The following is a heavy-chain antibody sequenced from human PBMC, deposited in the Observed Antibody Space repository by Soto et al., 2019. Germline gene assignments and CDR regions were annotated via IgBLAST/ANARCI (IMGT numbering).Heavy chain of an antibody. CDR1: GFTFSSSG. CDR2: VSYDGSSI. J-gene: IGHJ4*02. Sequence: PGGSLRLSCGASGFTFSSSGMHWVRQAPGRGLEWVAVVSYDGSSIYYTDSVKGRFTISRDNSKNTLYLQMNDLRTEDTAVYYCAKDLSSTWSLDYWGQGTLVTAPQ. CDR3: AKDLSSTWSLDY. D-gene: IGHD6-13*01. V-gene: IGHV3-30*18.